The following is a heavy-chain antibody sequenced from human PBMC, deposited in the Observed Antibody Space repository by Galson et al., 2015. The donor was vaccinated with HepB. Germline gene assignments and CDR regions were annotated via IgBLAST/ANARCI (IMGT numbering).Heavy chain of an antibody. Sequence: SLRLSCAGSGFIFRNHAMAWIRQAPGKGLEWVSVINGGGTTKSYSDAVKGRFSISRDNSKDTVFLQMDNLRAEDTAVYYCVKEGSWFGGDWFDPWGQGALVTVS. V-gene: IGHV3-23*03. CDR1: GFIFRNHA. CDR3: VKEGSWFGGDWFDP. J-gene: IGHJ5*02. CDR2: INGGGTTK. D-gene: IGHD3-16*01.